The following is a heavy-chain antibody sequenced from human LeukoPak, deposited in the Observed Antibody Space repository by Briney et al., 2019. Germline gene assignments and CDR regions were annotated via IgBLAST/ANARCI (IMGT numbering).Heavy chain of an antibody. CDR3: ARDGYCSGGSCYSLDY. CDR2: ISAYNGNT. Sequence: ASVKVSCKASGYTFTSYGISWVRQAPGQGLEWMGWISAYNGNTNYAQKLQGRVTMTTDTSTSKAYMELRSLRSDDTAVYYCARDGYCSGGSCYSLDYWGQGTLVTVSS. D-gene: IGHD2-15*01. V-gene: IGHV1-18*01. CDR1: GYTFTSYG. J-gene: IGHJ4*02.